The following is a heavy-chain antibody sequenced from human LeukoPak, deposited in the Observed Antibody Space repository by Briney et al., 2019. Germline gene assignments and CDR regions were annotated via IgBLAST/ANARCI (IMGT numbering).Heavy chain of an antibody. J-gene: IGHJ5*02. D-gene: IGHD3-10*01. CDR1: GFTFSTFA. CDR3: ARQNYYGSGSYYNVLSWFDP. V-gene: IGHV4-59*01. Sequence: GSLRLSCAASGFTFSTFAMIWVRQPPGKGLEWIGYIYYSGSTNYNPSLKSRVTISVDTSKNQFSLKLSSVTAADTAVYYCARQNYYGSGSYYNVLSWFDPWGQGTLVTVSS. CDR2: IYYSGST.